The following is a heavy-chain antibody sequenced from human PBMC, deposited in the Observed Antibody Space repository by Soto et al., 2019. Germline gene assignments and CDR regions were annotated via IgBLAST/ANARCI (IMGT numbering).Heavy chain of an antibody. V-gene: IGHV4-31*03. CDR2: IYYSGST. Sequence: SETLSLTCPVSGGSISSGGYYWSWIRQHPGKGLEWIGYIYYSGSTYYNPSLKSRVTISVDTSKNQFSLKLSSVTAADTAVYYCARALDYGGNDAFDIWGQGTMVTVSS. CDR1: GGSISSGGYY. J-gene: IGHJ3*02. CDR3: ARALDYGGNDAFDI. D-gene: IGHD4-17*01.